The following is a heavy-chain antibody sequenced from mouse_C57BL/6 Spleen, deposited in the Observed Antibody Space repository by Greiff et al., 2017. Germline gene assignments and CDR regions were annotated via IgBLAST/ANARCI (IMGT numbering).Heavy chain of an antibody. J-gene: IGHJ1*03. CDR1: GFTFTDYY. Sequence: EVQRVESGGGLVQPGGSLSLSCAASGFTFTDYYMSWVRQPPGKALEWFGFIRNKANGYTTAYSASVKGRFTISRDNSQSILYLQMNARRADDSATYYCARYYGSSYWYLDVWGTGTTVTVSS. CDR2: IRNKANGYTT. D-gene: IGHD1-1*01. V-gene: IGHV7-3*01. CDR3: ARYYGSSYWYLDV.